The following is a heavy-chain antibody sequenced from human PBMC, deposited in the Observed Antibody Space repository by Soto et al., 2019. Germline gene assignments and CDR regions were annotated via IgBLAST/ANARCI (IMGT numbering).Heavy chain of an antibody. J-gene: IGHJ4*02. D-gene: IGHD3-3*01. CDR3: VKGSDVARQELDY. Sequence: QVQLVESGGGVVQPGRSLRLSCAASEFTFSNFGMHWVRQAPGKGLEWVAAISADGSDKYFSGSVKGRFTISRDNSKKPLFLQMSRLRVEDTAVYYCVKGSDVARQELDYWGQGNLVTVSS. CDR1: EFTFSNFG. V-gene: IGHV3-30*18. CDR2: ISADGSDK.